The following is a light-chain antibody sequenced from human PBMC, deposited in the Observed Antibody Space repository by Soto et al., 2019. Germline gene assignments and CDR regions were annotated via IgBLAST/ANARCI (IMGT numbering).Light chain of an antibody. V-gene: IGKV3-20*01. J-gene: IGKJ5*01. CDR3: QQYGGSPIT. CDR1: QSVSSN. CDR2: GAS. Sequence: ETVMTQSPATLSVSPGERATLSCRASQSVSSNLAWYQQKPGQAPRLLISGASSRATGIPDRFSRSGSGTDFTLTISRLDPEDFALYYCQQYGGSPITFGQGTRLDIK.